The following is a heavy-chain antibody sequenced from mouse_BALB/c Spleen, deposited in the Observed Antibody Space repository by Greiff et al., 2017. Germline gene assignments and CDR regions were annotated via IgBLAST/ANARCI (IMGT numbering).Heavy chain of an antibody. CDR1: GFTFSSYG. Sequence: EVHLVESGGDLVKPGGSLKLSCAASGFTFSSYGMSWVRQTPDKRLEWVATISSGGSYTYYPDSVKGRFTISRDNAKNTLYLQMSSLKSEDTAMYYGARHIDYGYDKVYYAMDYWGQGTSVTVSS. V-gene: IGHV5-6*01. J-gene: IGHJ4*01. CDR2: ISSGGSYT. D-gene: IGHD2-2*01. CDR3: ARHIDYGYDKVYYAMDY.